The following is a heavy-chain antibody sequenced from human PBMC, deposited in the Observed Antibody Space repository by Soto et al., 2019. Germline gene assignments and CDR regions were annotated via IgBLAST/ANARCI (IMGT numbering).Heavy chain of an antibody. Sequence: GGSLRLSCAASGFTFSSYSFNWVRQAPGKGLEWVSSISGNSIYKYYADSVKGRFTVSRDNAKNSLFLQMNSLRVEDTAVYYCARSPFDFWSVYYSNLVDYWGQGTLVTVSS. D-gene: IGHD3-3*01. CDR1: GFTFSSYS. J-gene: IGHJ4*02. CDR2: ISGNSIYK. CDR3: ARSPFDFWSVYYSNLVDY. V-gene: IGHV3-21*01.